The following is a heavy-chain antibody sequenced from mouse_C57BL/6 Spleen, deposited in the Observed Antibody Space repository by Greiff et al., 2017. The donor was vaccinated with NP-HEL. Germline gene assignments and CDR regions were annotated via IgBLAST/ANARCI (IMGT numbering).Heavy chain of an antibody. V-gene: IGHV1-64*01. Sequence: QVQLQQPGAELVKPGASVKLSCKASGYTFTSYWMHWVKQRPRQGLEWIGMIHPNSGSTNYNEKLKSKATLTVDKSSSTAYMQLSSLTSEDSAVYYCASPSLYYYGSSSYAMDYWGQGTSVTVSS. CDR1: GYTFTSYW. CDR3: ASPSLYYYGSSSYAMDY. J-gene: IGHJ4*01. D-gene: IGHD1-1*01. CDR2: IHPNSGST.